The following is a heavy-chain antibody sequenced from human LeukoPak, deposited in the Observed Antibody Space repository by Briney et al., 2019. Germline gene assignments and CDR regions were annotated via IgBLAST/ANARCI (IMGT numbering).Heavy chain of an antibody. J-gene: IGHJ5*02. CDR3: ARENSGWFDP. D-gene: IGHD4-23*01. Sequence: GRSLRLSCAASGFTFSSYGMHWVRQAPGKGLEWVAVIWYDGSNKYYADSVKGRFTISRDNSKNTLYLQMNRLRAEDTAVYYCARENSGWFDPWGQGTLVTVSS. CDR2: IWYDGSNK. V-gene: IGHV3-33*01. CDR1: GFTFSSYG.